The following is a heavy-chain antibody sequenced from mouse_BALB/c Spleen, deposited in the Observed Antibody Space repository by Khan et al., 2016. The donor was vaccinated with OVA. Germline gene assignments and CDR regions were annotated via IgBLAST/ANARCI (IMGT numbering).Heavy chain of an antibody. CDR3: AESLNYSCEYALDC. D-gene: IGHD2-12*01. J-gene: IGHJ4*01. Sequence: EVQLVETGPGLVKPSQSLSLTCTVTGYSITSDYAWNWIRQFPGNKLEWMGYISSTGSTSYNPSLKSRISITRDTSKNQFFMQLKSVTTEDTDSYYCAESLNYSCEYALDCWGRGTSVTVSS. CDR2: ISSTGST. V-gene: IGHV3-2*02. CDR1: GYSITSDYA.